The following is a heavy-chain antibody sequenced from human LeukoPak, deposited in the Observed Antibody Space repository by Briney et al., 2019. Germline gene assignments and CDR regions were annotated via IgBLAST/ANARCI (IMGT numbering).Heavy chain of an antibody. J-gene: IGHJ4*02. Sequence: ASVKVSCKASGYTFTGYYMQWVRQAPGQGLEWMGWINPNSGGTNYAQKFQGRVTMTRDTSISTAYMELSRLRSDDTAVYYCARDQRSYCSSTSCSVVYWGQGTLVTVSS. CDR1: GYTFTGYY. V-gene: IGHV1-2*02. D-gene: IGHD2-2*01. CDR3: ARDQRSYCSSTSCSVVY. CDR2: INPNSGGT.